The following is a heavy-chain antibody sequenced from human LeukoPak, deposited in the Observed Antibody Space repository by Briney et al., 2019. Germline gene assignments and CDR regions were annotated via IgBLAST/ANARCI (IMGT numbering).Heavy chain of an antibody. CDR1: GGSISSTNYY. J-gene: IGHJ3*02. CDR3: ARDQTYYYDSSGSDAFDI. Sequence: SETLSLTCTVSGGSISSTNYYWGWIRQPPGKGLEWIGSIYYSGSTYYNPSLKSRVTISVDTSKNQFSLKLSSVTAADTALYYCARDQTYYYDSSGSDAFDIWGQGTMVTVSS. CDR2: IYYSGST. D-gene: IGHD3-22*01. V-gene: IGHV4-39*07.